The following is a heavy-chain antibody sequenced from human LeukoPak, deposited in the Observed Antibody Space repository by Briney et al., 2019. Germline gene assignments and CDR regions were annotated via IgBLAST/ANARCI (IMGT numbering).Heavy chain of an antibody. Sequence: GSSVKVSCKASGGTFSSYAISWVRQAPGQGLEWMGRIIPILGIANYAQKFQGRVTITADKSTSTAYMELSSLRSEDTAVYYCARDQRAYYDFWSGPSYTDYWGQGTLVTVSS. CDR1: GGTFSSYA. CDR3: ARDQRAYYDFWSGPSYTDY. V-gene: IGHV1-69*04. D-gene: IGHD3-3*01. CDR2: IIPILGIA. J-gene: IGHJ4*02.